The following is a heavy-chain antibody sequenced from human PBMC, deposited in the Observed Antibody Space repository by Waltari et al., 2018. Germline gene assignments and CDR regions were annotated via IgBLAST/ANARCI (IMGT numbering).Heavy chain of an antibody. CDR1: GYSISSGYY. D-gene: IGHD6-19*01. CDR3: ARTIAVAGPFDY. J-gene: IGHJ4*02. Sequence: QVQLQESGPGLVKPSETLSLTCAVSGYSISSGYYWGWTRQPPGKGLEWIGSIYHSGSTYSNPSPRRRATISVDTSKNQFSLKLSSVTAADTAVYYCARTIAVAGPFDYWGQGTLVTVSS. CDR2: IYHSGST. V-gene: IGHV4-38-2*01.